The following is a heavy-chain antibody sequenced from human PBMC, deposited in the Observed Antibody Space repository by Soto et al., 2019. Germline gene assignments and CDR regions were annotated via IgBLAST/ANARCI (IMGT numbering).Heavy chain of an antibody. CDR1: GDPFSNYD. V-gene: IGHV1-8*01. Sequence: QVQLVQSGAEVKKPGASVKVSCKASGDPFSNYDIKWVRQATGQGREWMGWMNPNSGNTGSARKFQGRVTMTRNTCISTAYMRLSSLRAEATAVYYCARGRSGIGVWGQGTTVTVSS. J-gene: IGHJ6*02. D-gene: IGHD3-10*01. CDR3: ARGRSGIGV. CDR2: MNPNSGNT.